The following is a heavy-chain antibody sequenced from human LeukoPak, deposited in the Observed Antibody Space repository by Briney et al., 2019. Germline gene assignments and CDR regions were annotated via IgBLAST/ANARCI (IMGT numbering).Heavy chain of an antibody. Sequence: GGSLRLSCAASGFTFSSYAMSWVRQAPGKGLEWVSAISGSGGSTYYADSVKGRFTISRDNSKNTLYLQMNSLRAEDTAVYYCAKVWGPGGTYVYLNWFDPWGQGTLVTVSS. CDR1: GFTFSSYA. CDR3: AKVWGPGGTYVYLNWFDP. CDR2: ISGSGGST. V-gene: IGHV3-23*01. D-gene: IGHD3-16*01. J-gene: IGHJ5*02.